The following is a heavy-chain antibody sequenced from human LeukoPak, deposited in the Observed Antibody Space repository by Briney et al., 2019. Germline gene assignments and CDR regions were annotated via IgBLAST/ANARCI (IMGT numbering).Heavy chain of an antibody. CDR2: ISYTGIT. J-gene: IGHJ4*02. Sequence: SETLSLTCTVSGGSMSSYYWGWIRQPPGKGLEWIGSISYTGITSYNPSLESRVTISLDTSKNQFSLTLTSVTAADTAVYYCARHGGNTIVVRTFDYWGQGTLVTVSS. CDR1: GGSMSSYY. CDR3: ARHGGNTIVVRTFDY. D-gene: IGHD3-22*01. V-gene: IGHV4-39*07.